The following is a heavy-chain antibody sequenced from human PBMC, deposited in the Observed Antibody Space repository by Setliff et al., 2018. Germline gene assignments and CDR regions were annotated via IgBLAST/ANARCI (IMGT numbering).Heavy chain of an antibody. CDR3: ARQMSPPGMARARGFNWFGP. D-gene: IGHD3-10*01. Sequence: PSETLSLTCSASGGPISSSSYYWVWIRQPPGKGLEWIGAIFYDGNSYYNPSLKGRVTMSVDTSKNVFSLKLRSVTAADTSVYYCARQMSPPGMARARGFNWFGPWGQGTLVTVSS. V-gene: IGHV4-39*01. CDR1: GGPISSSSYY. CDR2: IFYDGNS. J-gene: IGHJ5*02.